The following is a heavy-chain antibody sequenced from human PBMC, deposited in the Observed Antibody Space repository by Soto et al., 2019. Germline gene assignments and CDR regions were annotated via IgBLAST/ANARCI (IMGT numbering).Heavy chain of an antibody. CDR3: ARQVPVHYGSGSYLDY. Sequence: QVQLQESGPGLVKPSETLSLTCTVSGGSISSYYWSWIRQPPGKGLEWIGYIYYSGSTNYNPSLKSRVTISVDTSKNQFTLKLSSVTAADTSGYYWARQVPVHYGSGSYLDYGAQGPLVTVSS. CDR2: IYYSGST. CDR1: GGSISSYY. J-gene: IGHJ4*02. V-gene: IGHV4-59*08. D-gene: IGHD3-10*01.